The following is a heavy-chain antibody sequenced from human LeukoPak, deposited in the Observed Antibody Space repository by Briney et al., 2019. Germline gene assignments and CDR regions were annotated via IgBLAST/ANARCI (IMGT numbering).Heavy chain of an antibody. J-gene: IGHJ6*03. D-gene: IGHD6-13*01. CDR1: GFTFSSYE. CDR2: ISSSGSTI. Sequence: GGSLRLSCAASGFTFSSYEMNWVRQAPGKGLEWVSYISSSGSTIYYADSVKGRFTISRDNAKNSLYLQMNSLRAEDTAVYYCARDKRQQLVHNYMDVWGKGTTVTVSS. V-gene: IGHV3-48*03. CDR3: ARDKRQQLVHNYMDV.